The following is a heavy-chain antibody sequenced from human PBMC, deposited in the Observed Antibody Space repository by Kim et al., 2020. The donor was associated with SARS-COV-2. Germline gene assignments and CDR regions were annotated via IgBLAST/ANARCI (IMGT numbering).Heavy chain of an antibody. V-gene: IGHV3-33*05. D-gene: IGHD3-10*01. Sequence: GGSLRLSCAASGFTFSSYGMHWVRQAPGKGLEWVAVISYDGSNKYYADSVKGRFTISRDNSKNTLYLQMNSLRAEDTAVYYCARDSHYGSGSYSDYWGQGTLVTVSS. CDR3: ARDSHYGSGSYSDY. J-gene: IGHJ4*02. CDR2: ISYDGSNK. CDR1: GFTFSSYG.